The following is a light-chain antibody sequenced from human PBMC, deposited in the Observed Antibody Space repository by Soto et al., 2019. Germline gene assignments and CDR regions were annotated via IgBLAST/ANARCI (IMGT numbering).Light chain of an antibody. CDR2: DAS. J-gene: IGKJ4*01. CDR3: QNFRSSAIS. Sequence: IQMTQSPSSVSASVGDRVSITCRASQGIGSALAWYQLKPGAAPALLIYDASTLESGVPSRFSGSRSGADFTLTISSLQPEDFATYYCQNFRSSAISFGGGTKVDIK. V-gene: IGKV1-13*02. CDR1: QGIGSA.